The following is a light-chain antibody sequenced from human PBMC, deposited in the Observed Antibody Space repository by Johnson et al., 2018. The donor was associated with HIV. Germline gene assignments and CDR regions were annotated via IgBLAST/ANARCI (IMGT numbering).Light chain of an antibody. Sequence: QSVLTQSPSVSAAPGQKVTISCSGSSSNIGNNYVSWYQQLPGTAPKLLIYEDNKRPSGIPDRFSGSKSGTSATLGITGLQTGDEADYYCGTCDTSLSAGGVFGTGTKVTVL. CDR2: EDN. J-gene: IGLJ1*01. CDR1: SSNIGNNY. CDR3: GTCDTSLSAGGV. V-gene: IGLV1-51*02.